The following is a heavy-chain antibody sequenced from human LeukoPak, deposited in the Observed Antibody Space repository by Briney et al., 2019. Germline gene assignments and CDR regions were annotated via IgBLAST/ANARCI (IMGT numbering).Heavy chain of an antibody. CDR1: GGSISSCTYS. Sequence: SETLSLTCTVSGGSISSCTYSWGWIRQPPGKGLEWIGTISHSGSTYYNPSLKSRVTISVDTSKNRFSLKLTSVTAADTAVYYCARSDSGSYLYYFDYWGQGTLVTVSS. J-gene: IGHJ4*02. CDR2: ISHSGST. CDR3: ARSDSGSYLYYFDY. V-gene: IGHV4-39*07. D-gene: IGHD1-26*01.